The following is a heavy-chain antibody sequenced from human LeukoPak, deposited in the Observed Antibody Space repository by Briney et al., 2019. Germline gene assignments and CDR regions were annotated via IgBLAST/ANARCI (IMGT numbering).Heavy chain of an antibody. CDR2: ISGGGEDT. CDR1: GFTFSSYA. CDR3: TTSWPKVREGDQ. D-gene: IGHD3-10*01. V-gene: IGHV3-23*01. J-gene: IGHJ1*01. Sequence: GGSLRLSCAASGFTFSSYAMSWVRQAPGKGLEWLSEISGGGEDTHYADSVKGRFTISRDNSKNTLYLQMNSLRAEDTAVYYCTTSWPKVREGDQWGQGTLVTVS.